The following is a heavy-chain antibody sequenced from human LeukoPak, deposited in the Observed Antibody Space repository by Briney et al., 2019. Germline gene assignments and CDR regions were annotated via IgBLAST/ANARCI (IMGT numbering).Heavy chain of an antibody. CDR1: GFIVSSNF. CDR2: IYRGDNT. Sequence: PGGSLRLSCAGSGFIVSSNFMSWVRQAPGKGLEWVLVIYRGDNTYYADSVKGRFTISRDNSQNTVFLQMNSLRVDDTAVYYCAKASSETNFDQWGQGTLVTVSS. CDR3: AKASSETNFDQ. V-gene: IGHV3-66*01. J-gene: IGHJ4*02. D-gene: IGHD2-2*01.